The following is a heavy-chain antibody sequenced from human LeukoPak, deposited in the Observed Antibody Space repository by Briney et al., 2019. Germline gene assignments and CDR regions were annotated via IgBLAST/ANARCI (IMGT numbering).Heavy chain of an antibody. CDR2: ISTSSSYI. CDR3: ARGTLNIPGEHGAFDY. D-gene: IGHD1-14*01. CDR1: GFTFSSYS. J-gene: IGHJ4*02. Sequence: GGSLRLSCAASGFTFSSYSMNWVRQAPGKGLEWVSSISTSSSYIHYADSVKGRFTISRDNAKNSLYLQMNSLRAEDTAVYYCARGTLNIPGEHGAFDYWGPGTLVTVSS. V-gene: IGHV3-21*01.